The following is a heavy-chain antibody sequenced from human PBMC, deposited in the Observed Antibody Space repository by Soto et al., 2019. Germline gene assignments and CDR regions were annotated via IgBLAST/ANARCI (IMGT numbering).Heavy chain of an antibody. J-gene: IGHJ4*02. V-gene: IGHV3-23*01. CDR1: GFTFSNYA. CDR3: AKAYFVWSSEQPYYFDY. D-gene: IGHD3-16*01. CDR2: ISGSGGRS. Sequence: PGGSLRLSCAASGFTFSNYAMTWVRQGPGKGLEWVSGISGSGGRSYYADSVKGRFTISRDNSKGTLYLQMNSLRAEDTAVYYCAKAYFVWSSEQPYYFDYWGQGTLVTVSS.